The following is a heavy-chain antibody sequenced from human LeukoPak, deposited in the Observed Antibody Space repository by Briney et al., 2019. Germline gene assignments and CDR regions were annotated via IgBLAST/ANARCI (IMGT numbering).Heavy chain of an antibody. J-gene: IGHJ5*02. Sequence: GGSLRLSCAASGFTFSSYAMSWVRQAPGKGLEWVSTINGGGVNTHYADSVGGRFTISRDNSKNALFLQMNSLRAEDTAIYYCAKDPTSVGGHFDWLLDSWGQGTLVTVSS. CDR3: AKDPTSVGGHFDWLLDS. CDR1: GFTFSSYA. V-gene: IGHV3-23*01. CDR2: INGGGVNT. D-gene: IGHD3-9*01.